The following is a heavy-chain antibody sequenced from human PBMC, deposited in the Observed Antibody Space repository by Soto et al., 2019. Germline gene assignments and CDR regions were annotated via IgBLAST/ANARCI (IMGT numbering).Heavy chain of an antibody. CDR2: ISYSGST. J-gene: IGHJ4*02. D-gene: IGHD3-22*01. V-gene: IGHV4-59*08. CDR1: DGSISSYY. Sequence: PSETLSLTCTVSDGSISSYYWSWIRLPPGKGLEWIGYISYSGSTDSNPSLKSRVTISVDTSKNQFSLKLNSVTAADTAVYYCARFFYYYEGSAYYYYFDHWGQGALVTVSS. CDR3: ARFFYYYEGSAYYYYFDH.